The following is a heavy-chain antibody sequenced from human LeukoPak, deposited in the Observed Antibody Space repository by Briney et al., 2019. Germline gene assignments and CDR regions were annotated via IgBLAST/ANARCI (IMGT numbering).Heavy chain of an antibody. J-gene: IGHJ4*02. V-gene: IGHV3-23*01. CDR3: AKIPHSSYYYDSSGYLDY. CDR2: ISGSGGST. D-gene: IGHD3-22*01. CDR1: GFTFSTYA. Sequence: QPGGSLRLSCAASGFTFSTYAMTWVRPAPGKGLEWVSAISGSGGSTYTADSVKGRFTISRNNSKNTLYLQMNSLRAEDTAIYYCAKIPHSSYYYDSSGYLDYWGQGTLVSVSS.